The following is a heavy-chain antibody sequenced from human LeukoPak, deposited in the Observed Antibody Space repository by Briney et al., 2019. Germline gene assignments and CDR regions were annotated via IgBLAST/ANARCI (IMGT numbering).Heavy chain of an antibody. CDR2: ISFDGNNK. J-gene: IGHJ4*02. CDR3: ARPYYDSSGYRLDY. CDR1: GFTFSSYA. D-gene: IGHD3-22*01. V-gene: IGHV3-30*04. Sequence: PGGSLRLSCAASGFTFSSYAMHWVRQAPGKGLEWVALISFDGNNKYNADSVKGRSTISRDNSKNTLYLQMNSLRADDTAVYYCARPYYDSSGYRLDYWGQGTLVTVSS.